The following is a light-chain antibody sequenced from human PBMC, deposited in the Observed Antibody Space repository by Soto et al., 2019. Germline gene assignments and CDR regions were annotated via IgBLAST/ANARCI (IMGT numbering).Light chain of an antibody. CDR3: SSYTSSSPV. CDR1: SSDVGTYDY. V-gene: IGLV2-14*01. J-gene: IGLJ2*01. Sequence: QSALTQPASVSGSPGQSITISCTGTSSDVGTYDYVSWYQQHPGKAPKLMIYDVTNRPSGVSNRFSGSKSGNTASLTISGLQAADEADYYCSSYTSSSPVFGGGTKLTV. CDR2: DVT.